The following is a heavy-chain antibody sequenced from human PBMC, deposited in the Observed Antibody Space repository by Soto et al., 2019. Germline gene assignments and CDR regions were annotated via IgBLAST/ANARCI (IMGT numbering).Heavy chain of an antibody. CDR2: ISESGGST. J-gene: IGHJ4*02. D-gene: IGHD6-13*01. V-gene: IGHV3-23*01. Sequence: GGSLRLSCAASGFSFSDYAIIFVGHAPLKWLEWVSVISESGGSTHYADSVRGRFTVSRDNSKNSLSLRMNSLRDEDTAVYFCAKRSPYSSGWYSPIFDYWGQGALVTVSS. CDR1: GFSFSDYA. CDR3: AKRSPYSSGWYSPIFDY.